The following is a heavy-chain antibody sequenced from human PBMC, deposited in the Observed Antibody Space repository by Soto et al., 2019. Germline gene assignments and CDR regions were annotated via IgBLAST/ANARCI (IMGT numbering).Heavy chain of an antibody. J-gene: IGHJ4*02. Sequence: QVQLQESGPGLVKPSETLSLTCAVSSGSISSGNWWSWVRQSPGKGLEWIGEIYRSGNTNYRPSLKSRFTISVDKSKNQFSLKMNSVTAADTAVYYCVRNGGYDFDFWGQGTLVTVSS. D-gene: IGHD5-12*01. CDR1: SGSISSGNW. V-gene: IGHV4-4*02. CDR2: IYRSGNT. CDR3: VRNGGYDFDF.